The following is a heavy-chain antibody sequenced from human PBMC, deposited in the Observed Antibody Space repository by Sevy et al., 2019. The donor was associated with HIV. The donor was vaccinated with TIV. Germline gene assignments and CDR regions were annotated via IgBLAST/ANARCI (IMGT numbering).Heavy chain of an antibody. CDR3: AKDTGDYYDSSGAFHI. J-gene: IGHJ3*02. V-gene: IGHV3-9*01. Sequence: GGSLRLSCAASGFTFDDYAMHWVRQAPGKGLEWVSGISWNSGSIGYADSVKGRFTISRDNAKNSLYLQMNSLRAEDTALYYCAKDTGDYYDSSGAFHIWGQGTMVTVSS. D-gene: IGHD3-22*01. CDR1: GFTFDDYA. CDR2: ISWNSGSI.